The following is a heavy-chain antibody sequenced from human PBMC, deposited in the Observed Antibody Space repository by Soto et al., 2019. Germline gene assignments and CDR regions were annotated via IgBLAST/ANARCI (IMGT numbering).Heavy chain of an antibody. CDR3: AKDTAGVRYFDWLPAYVYYFDY. CDR1: GFTFSSYA. Sequence: GGSLRLSCAASGFTFSSYAMSWVRQAPGKGLEWVSAISGSGGSTYYADSVKGRFTISRDNSKNTLYLQMNSLRAEDTAVYYCAKDTAGVRYFDWLPAYVYYFDYWGQGTLVTVSS. V-gene: IGHV3-23*01. CDR2: ISGSGGST. J-gene: IGHJ4*02. D-gene: IGHD3-9*01.